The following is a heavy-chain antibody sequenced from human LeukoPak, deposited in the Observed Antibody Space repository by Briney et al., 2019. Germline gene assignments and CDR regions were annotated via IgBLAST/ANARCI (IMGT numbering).Heavy chain of an antibody. CDR1: GYSISSGYY. CDR2: IYHSGST. Sequence: PSETLSLTCAVSGYSISSGYYWGWIRQPPGKGLDWIGSIYHSGSTYYNPSLKSRVTISVDTSKNQFSLKLSSVTAADTAVYYCARGDYYDSSGYYYVSYYFDYWGQGTLVTVSS. CDR3: ARGDYYDSSGYYYVSYYFDY. V-gene: IGHV4-38-2*01. D-gene: IGHD3-22*01. J-gene: IGHJ4*02.